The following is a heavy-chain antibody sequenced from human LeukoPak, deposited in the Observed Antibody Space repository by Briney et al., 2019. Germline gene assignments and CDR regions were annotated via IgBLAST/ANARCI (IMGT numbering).Heavy chain of an antibody. Sequence: SETLSLTCAVYGGSFSGYYWSWIRQPPGKGLEWIGEINHSGSTNYNPSLKSRVTISVDTSKNQFSLKLSSVTAADTAVYYCARGRLMGPYYYYYYYMDVWGKGTTVTVSS. CDR3: ARGRLMGPYYYYYYYMDV. J-gene: IGHJ6*03. V-gene: IGHV4-34*01. D-gene: IGHD3-10*01. CDR1: GGSFSGYY. CDR2: INHSGST.